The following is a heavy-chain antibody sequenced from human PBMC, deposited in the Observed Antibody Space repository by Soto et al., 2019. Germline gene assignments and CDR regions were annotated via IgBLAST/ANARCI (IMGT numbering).Heavy chain of an antibody. V-gene: IGHV6-1*01. D-gene: IGHD2-8*01. Sequence: SQTLSLTCAISGDSVSSNSAAWNWIRQSPSRGLEWLGRTYYRSKWYNDYAVSVKSRITINPDTSKNQLSLQLNSVTPEDTAVYYCARDPCTNGVCYYRVSAFDIWGQGTMVTVSS. CDR1: GDSVSSNSAA. J-gene: IGHJ3*02. CDR3: ARDPCTNGVCYYRVSAFDI. CDR2: TYYRSKWYN.